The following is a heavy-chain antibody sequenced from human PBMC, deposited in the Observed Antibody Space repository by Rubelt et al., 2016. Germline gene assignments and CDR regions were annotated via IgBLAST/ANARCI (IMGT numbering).Heavy chain of an antibody. CDR2: IYYSGST. D-gene: IGHD5-18*01. Sequence: QVQLQESGPGLVTPSETLSLTCTVSGGSISSYYWSWIRQPPGKGLEWIGYIYYSGSTNYNPSLKSRVTISVATSTSHFSLKLRVVTAAVTAVYYCARHRLPGGYYYYGMDVWGQGTTVTV. V-gene: IGHV4-59*12. CDR3: ARHRLPGGYYYYGMDV. CDR1: GGSISSYY. J-gene: IGHJ6*02.